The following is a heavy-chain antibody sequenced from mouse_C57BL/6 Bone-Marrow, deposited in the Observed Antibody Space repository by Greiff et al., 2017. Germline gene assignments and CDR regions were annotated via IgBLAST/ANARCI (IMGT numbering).Heavy chain of an antibody. Sequence: EVQLQQSGAELVRPGASVKLSCTASGFNIKDYYMHWVKQRPEQGLEWIGRIDPEDGDTEYAPKFQGKATMTADTSSNSAYLQLSSLTSEDTAVYYCTSYYGSSYEAMDYWGQGTSGTVSS. CDR3: TSYYGSSYEAMDY. CDR2: IDPEDGDT. V-gene: IGHV14-1*01. J-gene: IGHJ4*01. D-gene: IGHD1-1*01. CDR1: GFNIKDYY.